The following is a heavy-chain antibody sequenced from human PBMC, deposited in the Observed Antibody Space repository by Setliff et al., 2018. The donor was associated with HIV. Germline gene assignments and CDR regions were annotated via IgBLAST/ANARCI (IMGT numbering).Heavy chain of an antibody. CDR3: ARGITIFGVALNPEFDY. J-gene: IGHJ4*02. CDR1: GFSFSTYG. V-gene: IGHV3-30*03. D-gene: IGHD3-3*01. Sequence: GGSLRLSCSASGFSFSTYGMHWVRQAPGKGLEWVAFLSYAGSIKNYADSVRGRFTISRDNSKNTLYLQMDSLRAEDTAVYYCARGITIFGVALNPEFDYWGQGTLVTVSS. CDR2: LSYAGSIK.